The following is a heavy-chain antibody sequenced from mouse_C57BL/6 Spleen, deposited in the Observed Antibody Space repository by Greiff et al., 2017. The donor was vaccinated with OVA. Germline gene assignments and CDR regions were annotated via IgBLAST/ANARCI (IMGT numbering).Heavy chain of an antibody. D-gene: IGHD2-4*01. J-gene: IGHJ3*01. CDR2: INPNNGGT. CDR3: AIYDDYDGGFAY. V-gene: IGHV1-26*01. CDR1: GYTFTDYY. Sequence: VQLQQSGPELVKPGASVKISCKASGYTFTDYYMNWVKQSHGKSLEWIGDINPNNGGTSYNQKFKGKATLTVDKSSSTAYMELRSLTSDDSAVYYCAIYDDYDGGFAYWGQGTLVTVSA.